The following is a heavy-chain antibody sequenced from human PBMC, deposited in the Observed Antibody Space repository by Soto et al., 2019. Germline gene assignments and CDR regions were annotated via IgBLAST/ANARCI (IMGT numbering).Heavy chain of an antibody. D-gene: IGHD3-22*01. J-gene: IGHJ4*02. V-gene: IGHV4-39*01. CDR1: GGSISSSIYY. Sequence: SDTLXLTCTVYGGSISSSIYYWGWIRQPPGKGLEWIGSIYYSGSTYYNPSLKSRVTISVDTSKNQFSLKLSSVTAADTAVYYCARLTPIYYDSSGNDYWGQGTLVTVSS. CDR2: IYYSGST. CDR3: ARLTPIYYDSSGNDY.